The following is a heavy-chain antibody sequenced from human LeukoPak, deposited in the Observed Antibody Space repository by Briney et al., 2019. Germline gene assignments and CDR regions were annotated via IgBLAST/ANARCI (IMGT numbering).Heavy chain of an antibody. CDR2: ISYSGST. CDR1: GGSISPYY. J-gene: IGHJ3*02. Sequence: SETLSLTCTVSGGSISPYYWSWIRQPPGKGLEWIGYISYSGSTNYNPSLKSRVTISVDTSKNQFSLKLSSVTAADTAVYYCARDRVVTIFGVVINDAFDIWGQGTMVTVSS. D-gene: IGHD3-3*01. V-gene: IGHV4-59*12. CDR3: ARDRVVTIFGVVINDAFDI.